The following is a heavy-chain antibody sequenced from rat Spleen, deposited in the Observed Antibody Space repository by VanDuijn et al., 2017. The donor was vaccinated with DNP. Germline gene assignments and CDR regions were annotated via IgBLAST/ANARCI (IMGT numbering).Heavy chain of an antibody. D-gene: IGHD1-11*01. CDR1: GFTFSDYY. CDR2: ISSEDSST. Sequence: EVQLVESGGGPVQPGRSLKLSCVASGFTFSDYYMAWVRQAPKKALEWVASISSEDSSTYYGDSVKGRFTLSRDNAQITLYLKMNSLRSENTATYYCARRGATGIPNWFAYWGQGTLVTVSS. J-gene: IGHJ3*01. V-gene: IGHV5-22*01. CDR3: ARRGATGIPNWFAY.